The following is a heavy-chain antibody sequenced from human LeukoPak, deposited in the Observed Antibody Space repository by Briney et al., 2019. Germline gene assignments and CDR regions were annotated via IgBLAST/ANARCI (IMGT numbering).Heavy chain of an antibody. CDR2: IYYSGST. D-gene: IGHD6-19*01. CDR1: GGSISSGGYY. V-gene: IGHV4-31*03. CDR3: ARGSVTGGWYLNLGQ. J-gene: IGHJ4*02. Sequence: SETLSLTCTVSGGSISSGGYYWSWIRQHPGKGLEWIGYIYYSGSTYYNPSLKGRVTISVDTSKNQFSLNLSSVTAADTAVYYCARGSVTGGWYLNLGQWGQGTLVTVSS.